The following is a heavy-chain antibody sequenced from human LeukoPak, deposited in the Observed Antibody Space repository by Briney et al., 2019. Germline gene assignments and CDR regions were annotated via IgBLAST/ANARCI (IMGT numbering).Heavy chain of an antibody. CDR2: LSGSGGSS. J-gene: IGHJ6*03. D-gene: IGHD2-2*01. CDR3: AKSAGCSSTSCYHYYYYYMDV. V-gene: IGHV3-23*01. CDR1: GFTCSSYA. Sequence: SGGSLRLSRAASGFTCSSYAMRWVRQAPGKGLQWVSALSGSGGSSYLAGSVKVRFTLSRYNPNNTLYLQMNSLRAEDTAVYYCAKSAGCSSTSCYHYYYYYMDVWGKGTTVTVSS.